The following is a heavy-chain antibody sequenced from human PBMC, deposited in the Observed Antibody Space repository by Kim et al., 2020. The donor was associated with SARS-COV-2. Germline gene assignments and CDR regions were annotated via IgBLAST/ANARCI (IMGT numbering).Heavy chain of an antibody. V-gene: IGHV4-39*01. CDR3: ARHRRAAADVDP. J-gene: IGHJ5*02. Sequence: YSTPPLQSRATKSVDTSKNQFSLQLSSVTAADTAVYYCARHRRAAADVDPWGQGTLVTVSS. D-gene: IGHD6-13*01.